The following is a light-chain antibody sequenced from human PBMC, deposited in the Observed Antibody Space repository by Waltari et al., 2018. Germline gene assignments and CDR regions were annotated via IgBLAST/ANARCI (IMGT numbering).Light chain of an antibody. J-gene: IGLJ2*01. CDR1: NANIGTNS. CDR3: AAWDDRLDGLV. CDR2: NNQ. Sequence: QSVLTQPPSASATPGQSVTISCSGTNANIGTNSVNWYQQVPGTAPKLLICNNQQRPSGVPGRFSGSKSGTSASLAISGLQSEDEAHYYCAAWDDRLDGLVFGGGTKLTVL. V-gene: IGLV1-44*01.